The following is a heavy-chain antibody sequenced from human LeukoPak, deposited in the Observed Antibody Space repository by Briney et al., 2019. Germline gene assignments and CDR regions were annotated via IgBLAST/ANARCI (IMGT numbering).Heavy chain of an antibody. CDR1: GFSFRDYW. J-gene: IGHJ4*02. CDR3: VTSWVRQQRDF. D-gene: IGHD3-10*01. V-gene: IGHV3-7*01. Sequence: GGSLRLSCAASGFSFRDYWMSWVRQAPGKGLEWVADIEPDGSGKTYVDSVKGRFTISRDNAQQSLYLQMDTLTAEDTAVYYCVTSWVRQQRDFWGQGTLVTVSS. CDR2: IEPDGSGK.